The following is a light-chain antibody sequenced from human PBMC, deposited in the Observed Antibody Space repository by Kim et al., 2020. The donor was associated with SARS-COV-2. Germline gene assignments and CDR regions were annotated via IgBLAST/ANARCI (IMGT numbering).Light chain of an antibody. J-gene: IGKJ4*01. Sequence: APGERASLSCRASQSVSSSYLAWYQQKPGQAPRLLIYGASSRATGIPDRFSGSGSGTDFTLTISRLEPEDFAVYYCQQYGSSPLTFGGGTKVDIK. CDR2: GAS. V-gene: IGKV3-20*01. CDR1: QSVSSSY. CDR3: QQYGSSPLT.